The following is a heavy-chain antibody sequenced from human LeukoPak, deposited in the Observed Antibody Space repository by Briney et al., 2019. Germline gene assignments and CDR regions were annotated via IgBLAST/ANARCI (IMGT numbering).Heavy chain of an antibody. V-gene: IGHV4-59*08. Sequence: PSETLSLTCTVSGDSIRSHYWNWIRRPPGKGLEWIGYIYYTGSTSYNPSLKSRVTISLDTSKSQFSLRLTSVTAADTAVYYCTSHGSSGHDPLTWGQGTLVTVSS. D-gene: IGHD5-12*01. CDR1: GDSIRSHY. J-gene: IGHJ4*01. CDR2: IYYTGST. CDR3: TSHGSSGHDPLT.